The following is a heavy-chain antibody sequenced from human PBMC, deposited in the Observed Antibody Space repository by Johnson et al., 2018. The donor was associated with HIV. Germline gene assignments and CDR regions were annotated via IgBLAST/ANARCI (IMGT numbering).Heavy chain of an antibody. J-gene: IGHJ3*02. CDR3: AKVRGWSDDTFDI. CDR2: IRYDGSNK. D-gene: IGHD5-12*01. Sequence: QVQLVESGGGVVQPGGSLRLSCAASGFTFSSYGMSWVRQAPGKGLEWVAFIRYDGSNKYYADSVKGRFTIPRDNSKNTLYLQMNSLRAEDTAVYYCAKVRGWSDDTFDIWGQGTMVTVSS. CDR1: GFTFSSYG. V-gene: IGHV3-30*02.